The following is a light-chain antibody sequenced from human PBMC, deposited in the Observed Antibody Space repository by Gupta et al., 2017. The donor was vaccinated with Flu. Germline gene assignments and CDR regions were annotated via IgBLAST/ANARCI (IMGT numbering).Light chain of an antibody. CDR2: EVS. CDR3: SSHAASGV. Sequence: GQSVTISCTGTSSDVGFYNYVSWYQQHPGKAPKRMIYEVSKRPSGVPDRFSGSKSGNTASLTVSGLQAEDEADYYCSSHAASGVFGTGTKVTVL. J-gene: IGLJ1*01. CDR1: SSDVGFYNY. V-gene: IGLV2-8*01.